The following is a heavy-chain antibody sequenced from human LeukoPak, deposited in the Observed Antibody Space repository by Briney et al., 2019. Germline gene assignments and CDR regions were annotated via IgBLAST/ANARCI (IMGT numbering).Heavy chain of an antibody. J-gene: IGHJ5*02. D-gene: IGHD2-21*02. V-gene: IGHV3-23*01. CDR2: ISGSGGST. Sequence: PGGSLRFSCAASGFTFSSYAMSCVRQAPGKGLEWVSVISGSGGSTSYADSVKGRFTISRDNSKNTLYLQMNSLRAEDTALYYCAKDRLSTPIAPRFDTWGQGTQVTVSS. CDR3: AKDRLSTPIAPRFDT. CDR1: GFTFSSYA.